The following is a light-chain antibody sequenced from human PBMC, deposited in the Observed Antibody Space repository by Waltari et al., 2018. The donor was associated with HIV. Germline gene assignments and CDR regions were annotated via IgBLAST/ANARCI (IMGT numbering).Light chain of an antibody. CDR1: QRVSSS. CDR3: QQYNNWPPAT. Sequence: ETVLTQSPATLSVSPGARATLSCRASQRVSSSLAWYQQKPGQAPRLLIYDASTRVTGTPTRFSGSGSGTEFTLTISGRQSEDSAVYYCQQYNNWPPATFGQGTRLEIK. CDR2: DAS. J-gene: IGKJ5*01. V-gene: IGKV3-15*01.